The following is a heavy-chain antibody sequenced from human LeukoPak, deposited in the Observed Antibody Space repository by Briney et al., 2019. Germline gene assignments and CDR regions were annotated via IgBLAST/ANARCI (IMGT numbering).Heavy chain of an antibody. V-gene: IGHV3-30*04. CDR1: GFTFTSYA. CDR3: AKEGHVDYDILTGPPSGYFDY. J-gene: IGHJ4*02. CDR2: ISYDGSNK. D-gene: IGHD3-9*01. Sequence: GGSLRLSCAASGFTFTSYAMHWVRQAPGKGLEWVAVISYDGSNKYYADSVKGRFTISRDNSKNTLYLQMNSLRAEDTAVYYCAKEGHVDYDILTGPPSGYFDYWGQGTLVTVSS.